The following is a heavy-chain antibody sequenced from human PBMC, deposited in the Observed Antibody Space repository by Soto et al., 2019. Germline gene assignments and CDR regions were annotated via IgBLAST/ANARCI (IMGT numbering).Heavy chain of an antibody. Sequence: EVQVLESGGGLVQPGGSLRLSCAASEFTFSSYAMSWVRQAPGKGLEWVSGISGSGDSTYYADSVKGRFTISRDNSKNTLYLQMNSLRAEDTAVYHCAKSRSGNYYAWFDPWGQGTLVTVSS. V-gene: IGHV3-23*01. D-gene: IGHD1-26*01. J-gene: IGHJ5*02. CDR3: AKSRSGNYYAWFDP. CDR2: ISGSGDST. CDR1: EFTFSSYA.